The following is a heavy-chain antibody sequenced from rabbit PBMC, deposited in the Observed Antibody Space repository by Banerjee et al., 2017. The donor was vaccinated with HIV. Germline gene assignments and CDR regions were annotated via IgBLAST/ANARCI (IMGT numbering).Heavy chain of an antibody. V-gene: IGHV1S8*01. Sequence: STYYASWVNGRFTISSHNAQNTVDLQMNSLTAADTATYFCARVDAGSNYAWNLWGPGTLVTVS. CDR3: ARVDAGSNYAWNL. D-gene: IGHD8-1*01. J-gene: IGHJ4*01. CDR2: ST.